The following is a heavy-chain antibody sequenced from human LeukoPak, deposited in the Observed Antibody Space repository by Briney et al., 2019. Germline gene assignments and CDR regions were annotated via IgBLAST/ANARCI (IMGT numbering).Heavy chain of an antibody. V-gene: IGHV3-74*01. CDR2: INGDGSST. CDR3: ARVTDSSSWVIAY. CDR1: GFTFSSNW. Sequence: PGGSLRLSCAASGFTFSSNWMHWVRQAPGKGLVWVSRINGDGSSTNYADSVRGRFTISRDNAKNTLYLQMNSLRAEDTAAYYCARVTDSSSWVIAYWGQGTLVTVSS. D-gene: IGHD6-13*01. J-gene: IGHJ4*02.